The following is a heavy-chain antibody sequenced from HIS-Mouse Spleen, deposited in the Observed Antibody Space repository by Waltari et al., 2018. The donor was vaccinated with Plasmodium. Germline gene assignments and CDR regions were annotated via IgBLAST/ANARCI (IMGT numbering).Heavy chain of an antibody. CDR1: GYTFTRYY. V-gene: IGHV1-46*03. CDR3: GRDCGSPGSSSSYYYGMDV. D-gene: IGHD6-6*01. J-gene: IGHJ6*02. Sequence: QVQLVQSGAEVKKPGASVKVSCKASGYTFTRYYMHWVRQAPGQGLEGMGIIKPSGGSKTYEQKLQGRVTMTRDKSTSTVYMERSSLRSEDTAVYYCGRDCGSPGSSSSYYYGMDVWGQGTTVTVSS. CDR2: IKPSGGSK.